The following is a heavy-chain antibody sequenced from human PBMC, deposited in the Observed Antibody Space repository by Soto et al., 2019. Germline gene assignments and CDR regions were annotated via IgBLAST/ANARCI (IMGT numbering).Heavy chain of an antibody. J-gene: IGHJ6*03. CDR1: GGTFSSYA. CDR3: AKAIAAADYYYYYMDV. V-gene: IGHV1-69*13. D-gene: IGHD6-13*01. CDR2: IIPIFGTA. Sequence: SVTVSCKASGGTFSSYAISWVRQAPGQGLEWMGGIIPIFGTANYAQKFQGRVTITADESTSTAYMELSSLRAEDTAVYYCAKAIAAADYYYYYMDVWGKGTTVTVSS.